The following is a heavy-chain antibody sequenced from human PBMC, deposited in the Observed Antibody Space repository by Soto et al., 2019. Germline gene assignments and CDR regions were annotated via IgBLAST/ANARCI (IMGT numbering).Heavy chain of an antibody. J-gene: IGHJ6*02. D-gene: IGHD3-22*01. CDR1: GFTFSSYS. CDR2: ISSSSSYI. CDR3: ARYDSSGYYWPYYYYGMDV. V-gene: IGHV3-21*01. Sequence: GGSLGLSCAASGFTFSSYSMNWVRQAPGKGLEWVSSISSSSSYIYYADSVKGRFTISRDNAKNSLYLQMNSLRAEDTAVYYCARYDSSGYYWPYYYYGMDVWGPGTTVTLSS.